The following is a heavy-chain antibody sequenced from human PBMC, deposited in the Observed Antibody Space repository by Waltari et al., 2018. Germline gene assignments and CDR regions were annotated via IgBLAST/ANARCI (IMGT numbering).Heavy chain of an antibody. Sequence: QVQLQESGPGLVRPSDTVSLTCFVFGGSISGNSFSWGWIRQPPGKGLEWIGSICDRGGTYYNPSLKSRVTISIDTSKKQLSLKLSSVTAADTAIYYCARLLSDYVRGEVFDNWGQGTLVTVSS. CDR2: ICDRGGT. J-gene: IGHJ4*02. CDR3: ARLLSDYVRGEVFDN. V-gene: IGHV4-39*01. CDR1: GGSISGNSFS. D-gene: IGHD4-17*01.